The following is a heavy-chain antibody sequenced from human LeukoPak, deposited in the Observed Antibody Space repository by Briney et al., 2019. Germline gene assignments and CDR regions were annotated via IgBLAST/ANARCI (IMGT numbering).Heavy chain of an antibody. CDR1: GSSFTSYW. J-gene: IGHJ4*02. Sequence: GESLKISCKGSGSSFTSYWIGWVGQMSGKGLEWMGFIYHGDSDTRYSPSFQGQVTISADKSISTAYLQWSSLKASDTALHYYARPPGIAAAGYYFDYWGQGTLVTVSS. D-gene: IGHD6-13*01. CDR3: ARPPGIAAAGYYFDY. CDR2: IYHGDSDT. V-gene: IGHV5-51*01.